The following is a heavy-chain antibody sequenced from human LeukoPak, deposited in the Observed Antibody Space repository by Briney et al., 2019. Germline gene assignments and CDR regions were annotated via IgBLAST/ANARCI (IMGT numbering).Heavy chain of an antibody. CDR2: INPNSGGT. CDR1: GYTFTGYY. J-gene: IGHJ6*03. Sequence: ASVKVSCKASGYTFTGYYMHWVRQAPGQGLEWMGWINPNSGGTNYAQKFQGRVTMTRDTSTSTVYMELSSLRSEDTAVYYCARDRLHGLSYYYYYYMDVWGKGTTVTISS. D-gene: IGHD5-12*01. V-gene: IGHV1-2*02. CDR3: ARDRLHGLSYYYYYYMDV.